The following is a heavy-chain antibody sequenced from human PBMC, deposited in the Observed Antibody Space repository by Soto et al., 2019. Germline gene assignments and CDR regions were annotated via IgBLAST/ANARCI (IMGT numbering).Heavy chain of an antibody. CDR2: ISAYNGNT. CDR3: ASHPTIAARPDWWFDP. V-gene: IGHV1-18*01. Sequence: ASVKVSCKASGYTFTIYGISWVRQAPGQGLEWMGRISAYNGNTNYAQKLQGRVTMTTDTSTSTAYMELRSLRSDDTAVYYCASHPTIAARPDWWFDPWGQGTLVTGSS. CDR1: GYTFTIYG. J-gene: IGHJ5*02. D-gene: IGHD6-6*01.